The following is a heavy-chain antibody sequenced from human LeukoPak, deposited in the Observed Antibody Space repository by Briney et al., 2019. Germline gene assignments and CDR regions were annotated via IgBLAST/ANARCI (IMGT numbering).Heavy chain of an antibody. D-gene: IGHD3-9*01. CDR1: GGSISSSSYY. CDR3: VQSDDILTGYYY. Sequence: SETLSLTCTVSGGSISSSSYYWGWIRQPPGKGLEWIGEINDSGSTNYNSSLKSRVTISVDTSKNQFSLKLSSVTAADTAVYYCVQSDDILTGYYYWGQGTLVTVSS. V-gene: IGHV4-39*07. CDR2: INDSGST. J-gene: IGHJ4*02.